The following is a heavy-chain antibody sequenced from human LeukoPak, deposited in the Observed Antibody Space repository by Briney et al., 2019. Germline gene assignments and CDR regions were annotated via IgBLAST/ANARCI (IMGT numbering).Heavy chain of an antibody. CDR3: ARSVVAFDY. Sequence: SETLSLTCTVSGGSISSSSYYWGWIRQPPGKGLEWIGSIYYSGSTYYNPSLKSRVTISVDTSKNQFSLKLSSVTAADTAVYYCARSVVAFDYWGQGTLVTVSS. CDR1: GGSISSSSYY. J-gene: IGHJ4*02. CDR2: IYYSGST. D-gene: IGHD2-15*01. V-gene: IGHV4-39*07.